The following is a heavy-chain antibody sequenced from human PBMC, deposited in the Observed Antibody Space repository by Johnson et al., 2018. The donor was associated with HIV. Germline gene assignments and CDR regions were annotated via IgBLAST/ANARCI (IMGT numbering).Heavy chain of an antibody. D-gene: IGHD3-3*02. CDR1: GFTFSSYA. CDR3: ARELSHDAFDI. Sequence: QVQLVESGGGVVQPGMSLRLSCAASGFTFSSYAMHWVRQAPGKGLEWVALISYDGTNKYYADSVKGRFTISRDNSKNTLYLQMNSLRAEDTAAYYCARELSHDAFDIWGQGTMVTVSS. CDR2: ISYDGTNK. V-gene: IGHV3-30*14. J-gene: IGHJ3*02.